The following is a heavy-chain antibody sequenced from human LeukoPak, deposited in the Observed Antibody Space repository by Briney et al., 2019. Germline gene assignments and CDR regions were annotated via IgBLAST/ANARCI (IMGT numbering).Heavy chain of an antibody. Sequence: ASGKVCCKSSGYTFTYYYVHWVRQAPGQGLEWMGWINPKSGGTSSAQEVQGRVTMTRDTSINTAYMELSSLTSDDTAVYYCARDHHTSAYYFDPWGQGTLVTVSS. J-gene: IGHJ5*02. CDR3: ARDHHTSAYYFDP. CDR2: INPKSGGT. V-gene: IGHV1-2*02. CDR1: GYTFTYYY. D-gene: IGHD1-26*01.